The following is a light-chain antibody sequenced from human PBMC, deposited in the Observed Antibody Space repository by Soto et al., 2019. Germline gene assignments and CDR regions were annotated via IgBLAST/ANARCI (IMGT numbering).Light chain of an antibody. CDR1: QSVSSSY. CDR3: QQYGSSLWA. CDR2: GAS. Sequence: EIVLTQSPGTLSLSPGERATLSCRASQSVSSSYLAWYQQKPGQAPRLLIYGASSRATGIPDRFSGSGSGTDCTLTISRLETEDFPVYYCQQYGSSLWAFGQGTKVEIK. J-gene: IGKJ1*01. V-gene: IGKV3-20*01.